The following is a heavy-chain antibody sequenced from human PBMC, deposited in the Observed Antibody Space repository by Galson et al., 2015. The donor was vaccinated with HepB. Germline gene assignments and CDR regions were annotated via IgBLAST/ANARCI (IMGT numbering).Heavy chain of an antibody. CDR1: GYWFSRYW. D-gene: IGHD4/OR15-4a*01. Sequence: QSGAEVKKPGESLKISCKGSGYWFSRYWIGWVRQMPGKGLEWMGIIFPDDSDTRYSPSFQGQVTISADKSISTAYLQWSSLKASDTAVYYCARADWTMVDPYYFDYWGQGTLVTVPS. V-gene: IGHV5-51*01. CDR3: ARADWTMVDPYYFDY. CDR2: IFPDDSDT. J-gene: IGHJ4*02.